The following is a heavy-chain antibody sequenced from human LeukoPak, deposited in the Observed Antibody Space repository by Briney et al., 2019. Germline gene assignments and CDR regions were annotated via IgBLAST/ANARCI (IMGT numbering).Heavy chain of an antibody. V-gene: IGHV4-39*01. Sequence: SETLSLTCTVSGGSISSSSYYWGWIRQPPGKGLEWIGIIYYSGSTYYNPSLKSRVTISVDTSKNQFSLKLISVTAADTAVYYCARHRGAAAGRRTDYWGQGTLVTVSS. J-gene: IGHJ4*02. CDR3: ARHRGAAAGRRTDY. CDR1: GGSISSSSYY. D-gene: IGHD6-13*01. CDR2: IYYSGST.